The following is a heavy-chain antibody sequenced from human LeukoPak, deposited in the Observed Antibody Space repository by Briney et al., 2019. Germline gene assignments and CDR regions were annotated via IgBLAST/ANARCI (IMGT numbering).Heavy chain of an antibody. CDR3: ARDGAYCSSTSCYTVDAFDI. Sequence: GASVKVSCKASGYTFTSYYMLWVRQAPGQGLEWMGIINPSGGSTSYEKKFQGRVTMTRDTSTSTVYMELSSLRSEDTAVYYCARDGAYCSSTSCYTVDAFDIWGQGTMVTVSS. CDR1: GYTFTSYY. CDR2: INPSGGST. V-gene: IGHV1-46*03. D-gene: IGHD2-2*02. J-gene: IGHJ3*02.